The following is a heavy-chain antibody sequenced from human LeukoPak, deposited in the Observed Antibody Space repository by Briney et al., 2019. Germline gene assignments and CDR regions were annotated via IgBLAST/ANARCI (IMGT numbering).Heavy chain of an antibody. CDR2: IYYSGST. CDR3: ARHFSPSAPVDY. Sequence: SETLSLTCAVYGGSFSGYYWSWIRQPPGKGLEWIGYIYYSGSTNYNPSLKSRVTISVDTSKNQFSLKLSSVTAADTAVYYCARHFSPSAPVDYWGQGTLVTVSS. V-gene: IGHV4-59*08. J-gene: IGHJ4*02. D-gene: IGHD3-3*02. CDR1: GGSFSGYY.